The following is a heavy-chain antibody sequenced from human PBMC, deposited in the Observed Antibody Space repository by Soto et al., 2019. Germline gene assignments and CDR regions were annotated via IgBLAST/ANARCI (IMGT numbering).Heavy chain of an antibody. V-gene: IGHV3-15*01. CDR3: TTTYDFWSGYPFDY. CDR1: GFTFSNAW. Sequence: GGSLRLSCAASGFTFSNAWMSWVRQAPGKGLEWVGRIKSKTDGGTTDYAAPVKGRFTISRDDSKNTLYLQMNSLKTEDTAVYYCTTTYDFWSGYPFDYWGQGTLVTVSS. CDR2: IKSKTDGGTT. D-gene: IGHD3-3*01. J-gene: IGHJ4*02.